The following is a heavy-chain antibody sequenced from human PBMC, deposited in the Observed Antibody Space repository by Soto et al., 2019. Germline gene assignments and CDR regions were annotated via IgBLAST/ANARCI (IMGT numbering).Heavy chain of an antibody. D-gene: IGHD5-12*01. CDR2: INHSENT. CDR1: GYSISSGYH. Sequence: SETLSLTCAVSGYSISSGYHWGCIRQPPGKGLEWIGIINHSENTYYNPALKSRVTMSVDTSKNQFSLNLSSVTAADTAIYSCAGRYSTTHRSFDYWGQGALVTVSS. J-gene: IGHJ4*02. V-gene: IGHV4-38-2*01. CDR3: AGRYSTTHRSFDY.